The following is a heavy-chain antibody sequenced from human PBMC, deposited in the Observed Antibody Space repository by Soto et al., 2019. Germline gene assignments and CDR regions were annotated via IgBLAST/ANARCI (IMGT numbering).Heavy chain of an antibody. CDR2: ILVDGRT. CDR1: GFICSSYD. CDR3: AKATATGGGAFDI. V-gene: IGHV3-23*01. J-gene: IGHJ3*02. Sequence: GGSLRLSCAASGFICSSYDMSWVRQAPGKGLEWVSTILVDGRTFYVDSVKGRFTISRDSSKNTVYLQMNSLTAGDTALYYCAKATATGGGAFDICGQGTLVTVSS. D-gene: IGHD2-8*02.